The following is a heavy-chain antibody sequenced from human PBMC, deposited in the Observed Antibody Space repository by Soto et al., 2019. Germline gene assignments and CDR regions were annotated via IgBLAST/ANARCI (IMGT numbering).Heavy chain of an antibody. CDR1: GGSISSYY. CDR2: INYSGRT. D-gene: IGHD1-26*01. J-gene: IGHJ4*02. CDR3: ARAKSGSYPFDY. Sequence: PSETLSLTCTVSGGSISSYYWSWIRQPPGKGLEWIGYINYSGRTNYNPSLKSRVTISVDTSKNQFSLKVSSVTAADTAVYYCARAKSGSYPFDYWGQGTLVTVPS. V-gene: IGHV4-59*01.